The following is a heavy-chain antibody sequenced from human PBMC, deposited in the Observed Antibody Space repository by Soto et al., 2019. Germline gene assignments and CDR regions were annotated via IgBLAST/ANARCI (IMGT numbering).Heavy chain of an antibody. Sequence: ASVKVSCKAFGYTFNAFYMHWVRQAPGQGLEWMGVINPSGDGTSYAQKFQGRVTMARETSTSTVYMELSSLRSEDTAVYYCARVALGYDYADVWGKGTTVTVSS. CDR3: ARVALGYDYADV. CDR1: GYTFNAFY. J-gene: IGHJ6*03. CDR2: INPSGDGT. V-gene: IGHV1-46*02. D-gene: IGHD6-13*01.